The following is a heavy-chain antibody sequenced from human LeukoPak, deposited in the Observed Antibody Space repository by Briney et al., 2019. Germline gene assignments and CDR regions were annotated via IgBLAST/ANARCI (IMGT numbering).Heavy chain of an antibody. Sequence: SETLSLTCTVSGGSISSSSYYWGWIRQPPGKGLEWIGSIYYSGSTYYKPSVKRRVTISVDTSKNQFSLKLSSVTAADTAVYYCGRSIVVVSAIPVWGQGTLVTVSS. D-gene: IGHD2-21*02. CDR1: GGSISSSSYY. CDR2: IYYSGST. J-gene: IGHJ4*02. V-gene: IGHV4-39*07. CDR3: GRSIVVVSAIPV.